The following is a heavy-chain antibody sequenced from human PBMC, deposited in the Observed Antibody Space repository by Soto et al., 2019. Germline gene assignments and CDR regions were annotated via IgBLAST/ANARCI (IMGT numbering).Heavy chain of an antibody. J-gene: IGHJ4*02. V-gene: IGHV4-61*01. Sequence: SETLSLTCTVSGGSVVSGSYYWSWIRQPPGKGLEWIGYIYYSGSTNYNPSLKSRVTISVDTSKNQFSLKLSSVTAVVLVLYYSARLLLDYSCFDLLVQRPLLIGSS. CDR2: IYYSGST. CDR1: GGSVVSGSYY. D-gene: IGHD2-15*01. CDR3: ARLLLDYSCFDL.